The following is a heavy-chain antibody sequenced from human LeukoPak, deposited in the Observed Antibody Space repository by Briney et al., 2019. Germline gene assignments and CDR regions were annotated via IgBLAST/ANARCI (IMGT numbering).Heavy chain of an antibody. CDR2: IQGDGSNT. Sequence: GGSLRLSCVASGFTFSKNWMHWVRQAPGKGLVWVSRIQGDGSNTNYADSVKGRFTISRDNSKDTLYLQLNSLRGEDTAIYYCTKDSSGDYYTSDSWGQGTLVTVSS. V-gene: IGHV3-74*01. CDR1: GFTFSKNW. CDR3: TKDSSGDYYTSDS. D-gene: IGHD4-17*01. J-gene: IGHJ4*02.